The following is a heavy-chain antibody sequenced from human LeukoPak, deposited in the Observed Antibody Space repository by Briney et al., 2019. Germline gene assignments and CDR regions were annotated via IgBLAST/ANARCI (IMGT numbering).Heavy chain of an antibody. V-gene: IGHV3-23*01. CDR1: GFNFSRYA. Sequence: GGSLRLSCAAPGFNFSRYAMSWVGQAPGKGLEWVSAISGNSGSTYYADSVKGRFTISRDNSKNTLYLQMNSLRAEDTAVYYCAKGRYCIDPWGQGTLVTVSS. CDR3: AKGRYCIDP. CDR2: ISGNSGST. D-gene: IGHD2-15*01. J-gene: IGHJ5*02.